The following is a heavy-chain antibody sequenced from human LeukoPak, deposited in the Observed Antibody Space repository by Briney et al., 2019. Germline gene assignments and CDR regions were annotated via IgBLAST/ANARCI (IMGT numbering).Heavy chain of an antibody. CDR3: ARDGGITIFGVAPFDY. D-gene: IGHD3-3*01. CDR1: GFTFSSYW. J-gene: IGHJ4*02. CDR2: TKQDGSEK. V-gene: IGHV3-7*01. Sequence: GGSLRLSCAASGFTFSSYWMSWVRQAPGKGLEWVANTKQDGSEKYYVDSVKGRFTISRDNAKNSLYLQMNSLRAEDTAVYYCARDGGITIFGVAPFDYWGQGTLVTVSS.